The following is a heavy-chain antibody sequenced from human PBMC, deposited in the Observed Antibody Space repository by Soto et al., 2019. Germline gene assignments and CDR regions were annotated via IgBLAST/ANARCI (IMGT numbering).Heavy chain of an antibody. J-gene: IGHJ4*02. Sequence: KPSETLSLTCTVSGGSVSGATHYWNWIRQPPGTGLEWIGHIPYSGSANYNPSLRSRVSLQIGTDQYSLSLNSVTAADTAVYYCARGKLRRSSSGGYYSGDIWGQGILVTVS. V-gene: IGHV4-61*01. CDR1: GGSVSGATHY. CDR2: IPYSGSA. D-gene: IGHD3-3*01. CDR3: ARGKLRRSSSGGYYSGDI.